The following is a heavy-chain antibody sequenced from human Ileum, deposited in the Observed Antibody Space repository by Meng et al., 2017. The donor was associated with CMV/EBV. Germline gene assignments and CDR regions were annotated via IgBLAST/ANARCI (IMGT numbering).Heavy chain of an antibody. CDR1: GGSISSYY. Sequence: QGRRDEVGPGLGRPSETLSLTCTVSGGSISSYYWGWIRQPAGKGLEWIGRISTSGSTNYNASLKSRVTMSVDASKNQFSLKLTSVTAADTAVYFCARTYSSSSGITFDYWGQGTLVTVSS. CDR2: ISTSGST. D-gene: IGHD6-6*01. V-gene: IGHV4-4*07. CDR3: ARTYSSSSGITFDY. J-gene: IGHJ4*02.